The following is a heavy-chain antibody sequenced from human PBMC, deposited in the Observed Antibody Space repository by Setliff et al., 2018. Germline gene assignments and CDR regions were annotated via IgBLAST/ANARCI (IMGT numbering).Heavy chain of an antibody. V-gene: IGHV3-64*01. J-gene: IGHJ4*02. CDR2: ISSNGGST. D-gene: IGHD3-16*01. CDR1: GFTFSSYA. CDR3: ARDGGEY. Sequence: LRLSCAASGFTFSSYAMSWVRQAPGKGLEYVSAISSNGGSTYYANSVKGRFTISRDNSKNSLYLQMNSLRAEDTAVYYCARDGGEYWGQGTLVTVSS.